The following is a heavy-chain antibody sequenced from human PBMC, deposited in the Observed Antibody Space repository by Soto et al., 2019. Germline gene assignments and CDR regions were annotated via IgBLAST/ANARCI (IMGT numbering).Heavy chain of an antibody. CDR1: GLTVSNAY. CDR3: VRPLPSGRNYGLDV. J-gene: IGHJ6*02. CDR2: IYDNGTT. D-gene: IGHD3-10*01. V-gene: IGHV3-53*01. Sequence: EVQLVESGGGLIQPGGSLRLSCAASGLTVSNAYMAWVRQAPGIGLEWVSVIYDNGTTYYADSVKGRFTISRDTSTNTLSLHMDSLRAEDTAVYYCVRPLPSGRNYGLDVWGQGTTVTVSS.